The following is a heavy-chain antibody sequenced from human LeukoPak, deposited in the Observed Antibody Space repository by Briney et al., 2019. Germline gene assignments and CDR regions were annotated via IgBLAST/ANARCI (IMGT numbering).Heavy chain of an antibody. CDR2: IYHSGST. V-gene: IGHV4-34*01. Sequence: SETLSLTCAVYGGSFSGYYWSWIRQPPGKGLEWIVEIYHSGSTNYNPSLKSRVTISVDTSKNQFSLKLSSVTAADTAVYYCASLSLRFLEWLSDTADDYWGQGTLVTVSS. D-gene: IGHD3-3*01. CDR3: ASLSLRFLEWLSDTADDY. J-gene: IGHJ4*02. CDR1: GGSFSGYY.